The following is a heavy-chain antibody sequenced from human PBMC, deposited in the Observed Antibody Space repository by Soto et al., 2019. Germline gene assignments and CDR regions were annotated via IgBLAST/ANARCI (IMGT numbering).Heavy chain of an antibody. D-gene: IGHD6-19*01. J-gene: IGHJ4*02. Sequence: WTWIRQHPGKGLEWIGYISYSGSTYYNPSLKSRINISADTSKNQFSLKLSSVTAADTAVYYCARANYGQWLDYWGQGTLVTVSS. V-gene: IGHV4-31*02. CDR2: ISYSGST. CDR3: ARANYGQWLDY.